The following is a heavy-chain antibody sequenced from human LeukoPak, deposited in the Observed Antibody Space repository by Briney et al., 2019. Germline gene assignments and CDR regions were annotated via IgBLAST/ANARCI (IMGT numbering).Heavy chain of an antibody. D-gene: IGHD3-22*01. CDR1: GFTFSSYN. Sequence: PGGSLRLSCAASGFTFSSYNMHWVRQPPGKGLERVSSISSSNSYIYYADSMKGRFTISRDNAKNSLYLQMNSLRAEDTAVYYCAIPAYYYDSSGYGADIWGQGTMVTVSS. J-gene: IGHJ3*02. CDR3: AIPAYYYDSSGYGADI. CDR2: ISSSNSYI. V-gene: IGHV3-21*04.